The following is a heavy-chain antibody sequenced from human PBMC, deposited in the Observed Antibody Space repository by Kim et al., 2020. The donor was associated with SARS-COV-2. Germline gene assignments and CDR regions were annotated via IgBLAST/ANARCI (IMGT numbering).Heavy chain of an antibody. Sequence: GGSLRLSCAASGFTFSSYSMNWVRQAPGKGLEWVSSISSSSSYIYYADSVKGRFTISRDNAKNSLYLQMNSLRAEDTAVYYCARGLAVANYYYYGMDVWGQGTTVTVSS. J-gene: IGHJ6*02. CDR3: ARGLAVANYYYYGMDV. CDR2: ISSSSSYI. V-gene: IGHV3-21*01. CDR1: GFTFSSYS. D-gene: IGHD6-19*01.